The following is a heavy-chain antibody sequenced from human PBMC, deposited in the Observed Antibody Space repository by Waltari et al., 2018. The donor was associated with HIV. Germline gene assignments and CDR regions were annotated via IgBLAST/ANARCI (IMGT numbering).Heavy chain of an antibody. V-gene: IGHV1-2*06. J-gene: IGHJ4*02. Sequence: QTLLVQSASQLRAPGASVVLSCTASGDRFTNYFLYWLRQGPGQGLEWMGRINPETGDTTYSQSFHGRVTMTRDTPSASTYMELTRLTAADTATYCCARGEDVSLTHLPPGFRLEVWGKGSLVSVSS. D-gene: IGHD3-16*01. CDR1: GDRFTNYF. CDR2: INPETGDT. CDR3: ARGEDVSLTHLPPGFRLEV.